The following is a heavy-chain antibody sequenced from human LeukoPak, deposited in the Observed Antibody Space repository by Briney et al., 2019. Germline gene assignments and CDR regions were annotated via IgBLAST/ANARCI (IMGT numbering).Heavy chain of an antibody. CDR2: IIPIFGTA. CDR3: ARGGLRITMIVVVTDWYFDL. Sequence: SVKVSCKASGYTFTSYGISWVRQAPGQGLEWMGGIIPIFGTANYAQKFQGRVTITADESSSTAYMELSSLRSEDTAVYYCARGGLRITMIVVVTDWYFDLWGRGTLVTVSS. V-gene: IGHV1-69*13. D-gene: IGHD3-22*01. J-gene: IGHJ2*01. CDR1: GYTFTSYG.